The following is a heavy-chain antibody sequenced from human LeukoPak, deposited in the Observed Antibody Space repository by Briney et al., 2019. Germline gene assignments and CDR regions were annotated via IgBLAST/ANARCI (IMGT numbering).Heavy chain of an antibody. CDR2: INAGNGNT. V-gene: IGHV1-3*01. D-gene: IGHD2-15*01. CDR1: GYTFTNYA. CDR3: ARDGRYCSGGSCYSYNWFDP. J-gene: IGHJ5*02. Sequence: GASVKVSRKASGYTFTNYAMHWVRQAPGQRLEWMGWINAGNGNTKYSQKFQGRVTITRDTSASTAYMELSSLRSEDTAVYYCARDGRYCSGGSCYSYNWFDPWGQGTLVTVSS.